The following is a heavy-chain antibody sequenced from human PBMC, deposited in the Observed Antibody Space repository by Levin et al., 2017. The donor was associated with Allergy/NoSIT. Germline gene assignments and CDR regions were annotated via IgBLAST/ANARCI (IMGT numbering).Heavy chain of an antibody. Sequence: SETLSLTCVVYGGSFSGYYWSWIRQPPGKGLEWIGEINHSGSTNYNPSLKSRVTISVDTSKNQFSLKLSSVTAADTAVYYCGRRLYYYGSGSPAPTYLDYWGQGTLVTVSS. CDR2: INHSGST. J-gene: IGHJ4*02. D-gene: IGHD3-10*01. CDR1: GGSFSGYY. V-gene: IGHV4-34*01. CDR3: GRRLYYYGSGSPAPTYLDY.